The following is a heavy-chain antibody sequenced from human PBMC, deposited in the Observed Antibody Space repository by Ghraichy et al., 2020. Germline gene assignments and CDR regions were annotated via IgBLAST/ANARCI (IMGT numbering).Heavy chain of an antibody. V-gene: IGHV3-30*02. CDR3: AKPVPSSWYRVFDY. CDR1: GFTFSSYG. J-gene: IGHJ4*02. CDR2: IRYDGSNK. Sequence: GESLNISCAASGFTFSSYGMHWVRQAPGKGLEWVAFIRYDGSNKYYADSVKGRFTISRDNSKNTLYLQMNSLRAEDTAVYYCAKPVPSSWYRVFDYWGQGTLVTVSS. D-gene: IGHD6-13*01.